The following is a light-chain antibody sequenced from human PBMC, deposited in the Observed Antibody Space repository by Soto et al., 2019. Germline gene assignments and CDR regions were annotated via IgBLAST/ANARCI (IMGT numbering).Light chain of an antibody. CDR3: TSYTISDTVL. J-gene: IGLJ7*01. CDR2: EVS. CDR1: NNDVGTYKY. Sequence: QSVLTQPPSVSGSPGQSITISCTGTNNDVGTYKYVSWYQQHPGKAPKLIIYEVSNRPSGVSNRLSGSKSGNTASLTISGLQAEDEADYYCTSYTISDTVLFGGGTQLTVL. V-gene: IGLV2-14*01.